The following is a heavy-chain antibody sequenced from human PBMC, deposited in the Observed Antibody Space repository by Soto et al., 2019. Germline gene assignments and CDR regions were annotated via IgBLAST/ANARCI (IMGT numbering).Heavy chain of an antibody. D-gene: IGHD2-2*02. V-gene: IGHV1-3*01. CDR1: GSSFTSYS. J-gene: IGHJ5*02. CDR2: INAGNGNT. CDR3: ARDRLLIVVVPAAILWFDP. Sequence: DSVQVSCQASGSSFTSYSLHWVRQAPIQRIAWMGWINAGNGNTKYSQKFQSRVTITRDTSASTAYMELSSLRSEDTAVYYCARDRLLIVVVPAAILWFDPWGQGNLVTVSS.